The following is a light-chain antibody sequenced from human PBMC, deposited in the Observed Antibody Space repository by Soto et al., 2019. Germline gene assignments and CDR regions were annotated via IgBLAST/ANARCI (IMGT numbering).Light chain of an antibody. Sequence: EIEMTQSPATLSVSPGERATLSCRASQSVTSNLAWYQQKPGQAPRLLIYGASTRATGIPARFSGSGSGTEFTLTISSLQSEDFAVYYCQQYENWPRYTFGQGTKLEI. CDR1: QSVTSN. CDR3: QQYENWPRYT. CDR2: GAS. J-gene: IGKJ2*01. V-gene: IGKV3-15*01.